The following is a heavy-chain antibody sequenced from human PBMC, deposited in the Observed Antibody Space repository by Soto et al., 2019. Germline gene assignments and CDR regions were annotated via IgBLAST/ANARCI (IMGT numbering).Heavy chain of an antibody. Sequence: PSETLSLTCTVSGGSISSSSYYWGWIRQPPGKGLEWIGSIYYSGSTYYNPSLKSRVTISVDTSKNQFSLKLSSVTAADTAVYYCARQSDKIDRVDYWGQGTLVTVSS. J-gene: IGHJ4*02. V-gene: IGHV4-39*01. CDR1: GGSISSSSYY. D-gene: IGHD2-21*01. CDR3: ARQSDKIDRVDY. CDR2: IYYSGST.